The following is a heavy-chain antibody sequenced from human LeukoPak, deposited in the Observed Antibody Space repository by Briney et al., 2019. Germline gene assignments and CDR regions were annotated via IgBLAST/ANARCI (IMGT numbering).Heavy chain of an antibody. V-gene: IGHV1-2*02. Sequence: ASVKVSCKASGYTFTGYYMHWVRQAPGQGLEWMGWINPNSGGTNHAQKFQGRVTMTRDTSISTAYMELSRLRSDDTAVYYCARGCSSTSCYVLGYWGQGTLVTVSS. D-gene: IGHD2-2*01. J-gene: IGHJ4*02. CDR3: ARGCSSTSCYVLGY. CDR1: GYTFTGYY. CDR2: INPNSGGT.